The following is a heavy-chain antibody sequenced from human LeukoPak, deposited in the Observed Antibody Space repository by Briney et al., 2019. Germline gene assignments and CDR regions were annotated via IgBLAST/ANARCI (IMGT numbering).Heavy chain of an antibody. CDR2: IKSKTDGGTT. V-gene: IGHV3-15*01. Sequence: GGSLRLSCAASGLTFSNAWMSWVRQAQGKGLEWVGRIKSKTDGGTTDYAAPVKGRFTISRDDSKNTLYLQMSSLKTEDTAVYYCTTDLVSGYYYWGQGTLVTVSS. D-gene: IGHD3-3*01. CDR3: TTDLVSGYYY. J-gene: IGHJ4*02. CDR1: GLTFSNAW.